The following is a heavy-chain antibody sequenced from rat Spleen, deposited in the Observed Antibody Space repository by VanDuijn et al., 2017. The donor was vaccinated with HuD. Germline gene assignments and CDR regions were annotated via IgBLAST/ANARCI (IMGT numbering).Heavy chain of an antibody. D-gene: IGHD1-1*01. CDR3: ARQATTVPSYFDY. V-gene: IGHV5-7*01. CDR2: ITYDGSSS. Sequence: EVQLVESDGGLVQPGRSLKLSCAASGFTFTDYYMAWVRQAPTKGLEWVAIITYDGSSSYYRDSVKGRFTISRDNAESTLYLQVDSLRSEDTTTYYCARQATTVPSYFDYWGQGVMVTVSS. J-gene: IGHJ2*01. CDR1: GFTFTDYY.